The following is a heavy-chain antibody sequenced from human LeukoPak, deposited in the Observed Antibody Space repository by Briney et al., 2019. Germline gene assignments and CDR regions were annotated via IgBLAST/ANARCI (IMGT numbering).Heavy chain of an antibody. Sequence: RGALRLSCADPGFTFSSSAMSWGRQAPGKGLERVSGISGSGGSTYYADSVKGRFTISRDNSKNTLYLQMNSLRAEDTAVYYCAKLPRYVFVDCWFDPWGQGTLVSVSS. J-gene: IGHJ5*02. D-gene: IGHD2-21*01. CDR1: GFTFSSSA. CDR3: AKLPRYVFVDCWFDP. V-gene: IGHV3-23*01. CDR2: ISGSGGST.